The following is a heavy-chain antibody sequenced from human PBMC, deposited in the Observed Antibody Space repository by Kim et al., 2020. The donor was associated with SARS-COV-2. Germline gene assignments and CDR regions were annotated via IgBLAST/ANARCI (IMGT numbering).Heavy chain of an antibody. D-gene: IGHD6-6*01. Sequence: SETLSLTCGVFGGSFSGFRWSWIRQPPGKGLEWIGEIDHSGSALYNPSLKSRVTMSVDTAKSQFSLKLTPVTAAATAVYYCARYAYTSSSGWFDPWGHGSLVTVSS. CDR3: ARYAYTSSSGWFDP. J-gene: IGHJ5*02. V-gene: IGHV4-34*10. CDR2: IDHSGSA. CDR1: GGSFSGFR.